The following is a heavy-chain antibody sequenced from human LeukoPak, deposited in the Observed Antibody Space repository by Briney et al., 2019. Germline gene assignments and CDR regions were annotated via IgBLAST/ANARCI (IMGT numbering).Heavy chain of an antibody. CDR1: GGSISSSNW. CDR3: ASIGDYRNAFDY. D-gene: IGHD4-17*01. Sequence: SETLSLTCAVSGGSISSSNWWSWVHQPPGKGLEWIGEIYHSGSTNYNPSLKSRVTISVDKSKNQFSLKLSSVTAADTAVYYCASIGDYRNAFDYWGQGTLVTVSS. CDR2: IYHSGST. V-gene: IGHV4-4*02. J-gene: IGHJ4*02.